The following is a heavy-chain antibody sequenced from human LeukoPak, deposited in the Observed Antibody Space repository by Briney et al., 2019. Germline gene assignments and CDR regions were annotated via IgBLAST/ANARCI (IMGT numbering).Heavy chain of an antibody. CDR2: FYDSGNT. Sequence: PSETLSLTCTVSGYSISSGYYWGWIRQPPGKGLEWIGSFYDSGNTYYNPSLKSRVTISVDTSKNQFSLKVRSVTAADTAVYYCARGVGSGWYWGFDYWGQGTLVTVSS. J-gene: IGHJ4*02. V-gene: IGHV4-38-2*02. CDR3: ARGVGSGWYWGFDY. CDR1: GYSISSGYY. D-gene: IGHD6-19*01.